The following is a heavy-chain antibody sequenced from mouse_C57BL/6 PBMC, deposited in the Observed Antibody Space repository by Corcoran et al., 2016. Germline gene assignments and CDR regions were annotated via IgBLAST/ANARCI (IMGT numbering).Heavy chain of an antibody. Sequence: QIQLVQSGPELKKPGETVKISCKASGYTFTTYGMSWVKQAPGKGLKWMGWINTYSGVPTYADDFKGRFAFSLETSASTAYLQINNLKNEDTATYFCARRNYYGSSPYAMDYWGQGTSVTVSS. CDR1: GYTFTTYG. J-gene: IGHJ4*01. CDR2: INTYSGVP. D-gene: IGHD1-1*01. V-gene: IGHV9-3*01. CDR3: ARRNYYGSSPYAMDY.